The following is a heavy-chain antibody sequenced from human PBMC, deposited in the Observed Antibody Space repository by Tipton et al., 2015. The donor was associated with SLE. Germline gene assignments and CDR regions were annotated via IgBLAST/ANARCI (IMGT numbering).Heavy chain of an antibody. V-gene: IGHV4-59*12. CDR3: TRTSTKEVI. CDR2: IYYSGST. CDR1: GGSISNYY. D-gene: IGHD2-8*01. Sequence: TLSLTCTVSGGSISNYYWNWIRQPPGKGLEWIGYIYYSGSTNYNPSLKSRVTISVDTSKNQFSLKLSSVTAADSGVYYCTRTSTKEVIWGQGSLVTVSS. J-gene: IGHJ4*02.